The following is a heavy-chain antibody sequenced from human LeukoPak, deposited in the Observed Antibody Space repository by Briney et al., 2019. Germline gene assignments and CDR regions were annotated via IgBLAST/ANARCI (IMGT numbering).Heavy chain of an antibody. CDR1: GFTFSIDA. CDR3: AKGLWFGELFPVGGVDV. J-gene: IGHJ6*04. Sequence: GGSLRLSCAASGFTFSIDAMSCVRGAPGTGLECFSASSGSGGSTYYADFVKGRFTISRDNSKNTLYLQMNSLRAEDTAVYYCAKGLWFGELFPVGGVDVWGKGTTVTVSS. D-gene: IGHD3-10*01. CDR2: SSGSGGST. V-gene: IGHV3-23*01.